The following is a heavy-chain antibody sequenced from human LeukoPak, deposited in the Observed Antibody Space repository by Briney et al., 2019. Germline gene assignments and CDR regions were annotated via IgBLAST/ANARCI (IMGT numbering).Heavy chain of an antibody. D-gene: IGHD2-2*03. CDR2: ISYDGNTK. J-gene: IGHJ3*02. CDR3: ARDPLDISRWTNAFDI. Sequence: GGSLRLSCVASGFTFTHYGFHWVRQAPGKALEWVSFISYDGNTKYGDYVKGRLTISRDNSKNTLYLEMNGLRSDDTAVYYCARDPLDISRWTNAFDIWGQGTMVTVSS. V-gene: IGHV3-30*03. CDR1: GFTFTHYG.